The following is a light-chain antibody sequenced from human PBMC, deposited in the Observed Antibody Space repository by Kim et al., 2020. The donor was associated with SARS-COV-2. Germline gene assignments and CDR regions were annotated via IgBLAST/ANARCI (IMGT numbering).Light chain of an antibody. CDR3: QVWDSSSGHYV. CDR2: YDS. V-gene: IGLV3-21*04. Sequence: SYELTQPPSVSVAPGKTARITCGGNNIGSEGVHWYQQKPGQAPVLVISYDSDRPSGIPERFSGSKSGNTATLTISRVDAGDEADYSCQVWDSSSGHYVFGTGTKLTVL. CDR1: NIGSEG. J-gene: IGLJ1*01.